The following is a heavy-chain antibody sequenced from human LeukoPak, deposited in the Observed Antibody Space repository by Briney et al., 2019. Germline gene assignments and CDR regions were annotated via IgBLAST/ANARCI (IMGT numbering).Heavy chain of an antibody. CDR2: ISAYNGNT. CDR1: GYTFTSYD. V-gene: IGHV1-18*01. D-gene: IGHD2-8*01. CDR3: ARAQETTRAGYCTNGVCYTFEYYFDY. Sequence: ASVKVSCKASGYTFTSYDINWVRQATGQGLEWMGWISAYNGNTNYAQKLQGRVTMTTDTSTSTAYMELRSLRSDDTAVYYCARAQETTRAGYCTNGVCYTFEYYFDYWGQGTLVTVSS. J-gene: IGHJ4*02.